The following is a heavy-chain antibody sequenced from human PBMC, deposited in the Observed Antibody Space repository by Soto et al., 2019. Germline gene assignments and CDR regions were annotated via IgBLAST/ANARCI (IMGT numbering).Heavy chain of an antibody. Sequence: NHSGTLSLTCTVCGGSISSGVYYWCWNRQPPGKGLEWIGYINYSGSTYYNPSLKSRVTISVDTSKNQFSLKLSSVTAADTAVYYCARREKGYCSSTSCYAEIYYYYYMDVWGKGTTVTVSS. V-gene: IGHV4-30-4*01. CDR2: INYSGST. CDR1: GGSISSGVYY. CDR3: ARREKGYCSSTSCYAEIYYYYYMDV. D-gene: IGHD2-2*01. J-gene: IGHJ6*03.